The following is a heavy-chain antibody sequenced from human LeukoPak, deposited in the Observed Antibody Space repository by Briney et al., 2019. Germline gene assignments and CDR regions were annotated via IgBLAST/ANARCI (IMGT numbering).Heavy chain of an antibody. CDR1: GGSISRYY. J-gene: IGHJ6*03. CDR2: IYYSGST. V-gene: IGHV4-59*01. D-gene: IGHD5-18*01. Sequence: SETLSLTCTVSGGSISRYYWSWIRQPPGKGLEWIGYIYYSGSTNYNPSLKSRVTISVDTSKNQFSLKLSSVTAADTAVYYCARDVHSYVNTYMDVWGKGTTVTVSS. CDR3: ARDVHSYVNTYMDV.